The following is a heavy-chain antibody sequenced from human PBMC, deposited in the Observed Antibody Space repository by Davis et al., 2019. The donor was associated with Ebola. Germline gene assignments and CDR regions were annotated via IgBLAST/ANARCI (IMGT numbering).Heavy chain of an antibody. Sequence: GESLKISCAASGFTFSSYGMHWVRQAPGKGLEWVAFIRYDGNEKYYADAVKGRFTISRDNSKNTLYLQMNSLRTEDMTVYYCTRDQPIASHYWGQGTLVTVSS. CDR1: GFTFSSYG. CDR2: IRYDGNEK. J-gene: IGHJ4*02. CDR3: TRDQPIASHY. V-gene: IGHV3-30*02. D-gene: IGHD6-13*01.